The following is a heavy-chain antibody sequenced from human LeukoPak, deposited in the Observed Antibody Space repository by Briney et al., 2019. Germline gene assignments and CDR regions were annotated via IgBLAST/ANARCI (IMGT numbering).Heavy chain of an antibody. CDR2: ISAYNGNT. CDR3: AREVKQGILTGSDY. Sequence: ASVKVSCKASGYTFTSYGISWVRQAPGHGLEWMGWISAYNGNTNYAQKLQGRVTMTTDTSTSTAYMELRSLRSDDTAVYYCAREVKQGILTGSDYWGQGTLVTVSS. V-gene: IGHV1-18*01. D-gene: IGHD3-9*01. CDR1: GYTFTSYG. J-gene: IGHJ4*02.